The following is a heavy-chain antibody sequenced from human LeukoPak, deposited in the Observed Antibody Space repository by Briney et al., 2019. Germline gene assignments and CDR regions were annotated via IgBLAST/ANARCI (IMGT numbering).Heavy chain of an antibody. Sequence: GGSLRLSCAASGFTFSSYAMHWVRQAPGKGLEWVAVISYDGSNKYYADSVKGRFTISRDNSKNTLYLQMNSLRAEDTAVYYCARGDEYQLLWTDFDYWGQGTLVTVSS. CDR1: GFTFSSYA. CDR2: ISYDGSNK. J-gene: IGHJ4*02. V-gene: IGHV3-30-3*01. CDR3: ARGDEYQLLWTDFDY. D-gene: IGHD2-2*01.